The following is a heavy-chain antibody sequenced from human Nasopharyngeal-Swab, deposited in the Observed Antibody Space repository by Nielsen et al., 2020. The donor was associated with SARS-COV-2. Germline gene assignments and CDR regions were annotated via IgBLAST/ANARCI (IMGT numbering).Heavy chain of an antibody. J-gene: IGHJ6*02. V-gene: IGHV3-13*01. D-gene: IGHD5-12*01. CDR3: ARGAYITTITFRYGMDV. CDR2: IGNAGDT. Sequence: ESLKISCAASGFTFSSYDMHLVRQATGKGLEWVSAIGNAGDTYYPGSVKGRFTISRENAKNSLYLQMNSLRAGDTAVYYCARGAYITTITFRYGMDVWGQGTTVTVSS. CDR1: GFTFSSYD.